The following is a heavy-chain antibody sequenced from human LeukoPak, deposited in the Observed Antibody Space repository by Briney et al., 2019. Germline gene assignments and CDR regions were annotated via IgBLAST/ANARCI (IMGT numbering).Heavy chain of an antibody. J-gene: IGHJ6*02. D-gene: IGHD3-10*01. V-gene: IGHV4-59*12. Sequence: SETLSLTCTVSGGSISSYYWSWIRQPPGKGLEWIGYIYYSGSTNYNPSLKSRVTISVDTSKNQFSLKLSSVTAADTAVYYCARGVRYYGSGSYYNGPRRGMDVWGQGTTVTVSS. CDR1: GGSISSYY. CDR2: IYYSGST. CDR3: ARGVRYYGSGSYYNGPRRGMDV.